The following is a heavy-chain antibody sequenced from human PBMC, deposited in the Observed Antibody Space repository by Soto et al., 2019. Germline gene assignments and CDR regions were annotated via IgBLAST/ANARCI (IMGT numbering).Heavy chain of an antibody. V-gene: IGHV4-30-4*01. J-gene: IGHJ6*02. CDR3: ARVRGIAGASWAWPKQGDYYYYGMDV. CDR1: GGSISSGDYY. CDR2: IYYSGST. Sequence: SETLSLTCTVSGGSISSGDYYWSWIRQPPGKGLEWIGYIYYSGSTYYNPSLKSRVTISVDTSKNQFSLKLSSVTAADTAVYYCARVRGIAGASWAWPKQGDYYYYGMDVWGQGTTVTVSS. D-gene: IGHD1-26*01.